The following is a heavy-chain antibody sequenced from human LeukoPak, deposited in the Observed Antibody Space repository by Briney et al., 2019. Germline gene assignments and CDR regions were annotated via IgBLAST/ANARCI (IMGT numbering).Heavy chain of an antibody. D-gene: IGHD5-18*01. J-gene: IGHJ4*02. V-gene: IGHV3-21*01. Sequence: PGGSLRLSCAASGFTFSSYSVNWVRQAPGKGLEWVSSISSSSSYIYYADSVKGRFTISRDNAKNSLYLQMNSLRAEDTAVYYCARDGALVETAMVTDYWGQGTLVTVSS. CDR1: GFTFSSYS. CDR3: ARDGALVETAMVTDY. CDR2: ISSSSSYI.